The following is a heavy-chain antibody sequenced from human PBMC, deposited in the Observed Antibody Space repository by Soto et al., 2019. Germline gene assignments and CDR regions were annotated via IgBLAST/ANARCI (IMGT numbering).Heavy chain of an antibody. CDR2: IYYSGST. CDR3: ARAPRIYYIADY. Sequence: KPSETLSLTCTVSGGSISSSSYYWGWIRQPPGKGLEWIGSIYYSGSTYYNPSLKSRVTISVDTSKNQFSLKLSSVTAADTAVYYCARAPRIYYIADYWGQGTLVTVSS. J-gene: IGHJ4*02. V-gene: IGHV4-39*01. D-gene: IGHD3-10*01. CDR1: GGSISSSSYY.